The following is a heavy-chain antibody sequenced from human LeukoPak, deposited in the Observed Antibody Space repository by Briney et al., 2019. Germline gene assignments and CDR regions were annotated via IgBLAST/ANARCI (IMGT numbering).Heavy chain of an antibody. Sequence: SETLSLTCTVSGGSISSSSYYWGWIRQPPGKGLEWIGSIYYSGSTYYNPSLKSRVTISVDTSKNQFSLKLSSVTAADTAVYYCARHQTTVPSYFDYWGQGTLVTVSS. V-gene: IGHV4-39*01. CDR2: IYYSGST. CDR3: ARHQTTVPSYFDY. D-gene: IGHD4-17*01. CDR1: GGSISSSSYY. J-gene: IGHJ4*02.